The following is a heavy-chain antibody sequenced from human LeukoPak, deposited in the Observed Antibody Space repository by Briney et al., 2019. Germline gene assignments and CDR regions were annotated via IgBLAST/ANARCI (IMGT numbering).Heavy chain of an antibody. Sequence: GGSRNPSGQPSGFPFSSIRMTWVAQPPGRGLDWVSSISSSSSYIYYADSVKGRFTISRDNAKNSLYLQMNSLRAEDTAVYYCARAPFGVVHYGMDVWGQGTTVTVSS. D-gene: IGHD3-3*01. CDR3: ARAPFGVVHYGMDV. V-gene: IGHV3-21*01. CDR1: GFPFSSIR. CDR2: ISSSSSYI. J-gene: IGHJ6*02.